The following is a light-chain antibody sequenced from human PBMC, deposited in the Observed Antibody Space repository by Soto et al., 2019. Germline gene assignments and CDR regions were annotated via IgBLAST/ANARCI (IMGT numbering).Light chain of an antibody. J-gene: IGKJ2*01. V-gene: IGKV3-15*01. CDR3: QHYDKWPYT. CDR1: QSISSK. Sequence: EIVMTQSPATLSVSPGERAALSCRASQSISSKLAWYQQRPGQAPRLLIYGASTRATGIPVRFSGSGSGTEFTLTISSPQSEAFAVYYCQHYDKWPYTFGQGTELEI. CDR2: GAS.